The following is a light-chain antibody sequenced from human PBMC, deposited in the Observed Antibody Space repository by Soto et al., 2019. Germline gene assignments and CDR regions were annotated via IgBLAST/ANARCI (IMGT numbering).Light chain of an antibody. V-gene: IGKV3-20*01. CDR1: QSVSSSY. CDR2: GAS. CDR3: QHYGTSAL. J-gene: IGKJ3*01. Sequence: EIVLTQSPGTLSLSPGERATLSCRTSQSVSSSYLAWYQQKPGQAPRLLIYGASSRATGIPDRFSVSASGTDFTLLISRLEPEDFAVYYCQHYGTSALFGPGTRVDLK.